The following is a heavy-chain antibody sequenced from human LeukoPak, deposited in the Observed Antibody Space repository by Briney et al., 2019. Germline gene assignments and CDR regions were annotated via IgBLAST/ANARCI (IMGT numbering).Heavy chain of an antibody. CDR1: GYTFTSYG. CDR3: ARDIPLQWEPNHFDY. D-gene: IGHD1-26*01. Sequence: ASVKVSCKASGYTFTSYGISWVQQAPGQGLEWMGWISAYNGNTNYAQKLQGRVTMTTDTSTSTAYMELRSLRSDDTAAYYCARDIPLQWEPNHFDYWGQGTLVTVSS. CDR2: ISAYNGNT. V-gene: IGHV1-18*01. J-gene: IGHJ4*02.